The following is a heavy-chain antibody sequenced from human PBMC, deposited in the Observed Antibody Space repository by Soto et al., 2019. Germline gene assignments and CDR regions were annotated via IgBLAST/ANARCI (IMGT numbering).Heavy chain of an antibody. CDR3: ARDEYNNGRNWLNP. CDR2: ISTYNGNT. CDR1: GYTFSNSG. D-gene: IGHD2-8*01. Sequence: QEQLVQSGPEVKKPGASVKVSCKASGYTFSNSGFSWMRQAPGQGLEWMGWISTYNGNTNYAQKFQGRLSMTTDTSTSTAFMELRTLRSDDTAVYYCARDEYNNGRNWLNPWGQGTLVTVTS. J-gene: IGHJ5*02. V-gene: IGHV1-18*01.